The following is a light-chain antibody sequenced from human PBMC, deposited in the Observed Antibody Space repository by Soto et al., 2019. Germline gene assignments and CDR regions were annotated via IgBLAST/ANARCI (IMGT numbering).Light chain of an antibody. J-gene: IGLJ2*01. CDR3: SSYARGNSAYVV. CDR1: SSDIGAYYF. CDR2: DVS. V-gene: IGLV2-14*03. Sequence: QSALTQPASVSGSPGQSITFSCTGTSSDIGAYYFVSWYQQRPGKAPKLMIFDVSVRPSGVSDRFSGSKSGNTASLTISGLQAEDEADYYCSSYARGNSAYVVFGGGTKVTVL.